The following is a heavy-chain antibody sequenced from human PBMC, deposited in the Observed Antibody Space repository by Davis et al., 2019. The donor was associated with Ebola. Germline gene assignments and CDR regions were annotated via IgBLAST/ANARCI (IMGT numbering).Heavy chain of an antibody. V-gene: IGHV4-59*01. Sequence: SETLSLTCAVYGGSISSYYWSWIRQPPGKGLEWIGYIYYSGSTNYNPSLKSRVTISVDTSKNQFSLKLSSVTAADTAVYYCARDRYASGGMDVWGQGTTVTVSS. CDR1: GGSISSYY. CDR3: ARDRYASGGMDV. D-gene: IGHD3-16*01. J-gene: IGHJ6*02. CDR2: IYYSGST.